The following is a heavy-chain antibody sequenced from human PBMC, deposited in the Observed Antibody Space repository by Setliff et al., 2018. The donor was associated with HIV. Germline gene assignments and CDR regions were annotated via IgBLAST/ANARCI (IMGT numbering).Heavy chain of an antibody. CDR2: IYYGGST. Sequence: SETLSLTCTVSGGSISSYYWSWIRQPPGKGLEWIGYIYYGGSTNYNPSLKSRVTISVDTSKNHFSLKLSSVTAADTAVYYCTTDARYVWGPPGSRYYLDVWGKGTTVTVSS. CDR3: TTDARYVWGPPGSRYYLDV. V-gene: IGHV4-59*12. CDR1: GGSISSYY. J-gene: IGHJ6*03. D-gene: IGHD3-16*01.